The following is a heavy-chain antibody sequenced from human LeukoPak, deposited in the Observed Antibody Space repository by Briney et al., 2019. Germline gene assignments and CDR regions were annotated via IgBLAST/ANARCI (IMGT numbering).Heavy chain of an antibody. CDR3: ASGTIPFTFGEIWSLDY. D-gene: IGHD3-16*01. Sequence: PGGSLRLSCAASGITFRSYGMHWVRQAPGKGLEWVALIWYDGSKQYYGDSVKGRFTISRDNSKNMQYLEMHSLRAEDTAIYYCASGTIPFTFGEIWSLDYWGQGTLVTVSS. V-gene: IGHV3-33*01. CDR2: IWYDGSKQ. J-gene: IGHJ4*02. CDR1: GITFRSYG.